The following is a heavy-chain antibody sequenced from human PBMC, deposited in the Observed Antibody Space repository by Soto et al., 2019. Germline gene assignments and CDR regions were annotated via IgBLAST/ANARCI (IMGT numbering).Heavy chain of an antibody. Sequence: GGSLRLSCAASGFTFSSYWMSWVRQAPGKGLEWVANIKQDGSEKYYVDSVKGRFTISRDNAKNSLYLQMNSLRAEDTAVYYCARASGGGFLTGYSAPHDYWGQGTLVTVSS. CDR3: ARASGGGFLTGYSAPHDY. D-gene: IGHD3-9*01. CDR1: GFTFSSYW. V-gene: IGHV3-7*01. CDR2: IKQDGSEK. J-gene: IGHJ4*02.